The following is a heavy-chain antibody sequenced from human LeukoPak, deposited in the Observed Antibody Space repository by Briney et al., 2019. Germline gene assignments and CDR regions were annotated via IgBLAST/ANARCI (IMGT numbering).Heavy chain of an antibody. D-gene: IGHD3-10*01. J-gene: IGHJ4*02. CDR1: GGTFSSYA. CDR2: IIPIFGTA. Sequence: AASVKVSCKASGGTFSSYAISWVRQAPGQGLEWMGGIIPIFGTANYAQKFQGRVTITADESTSTAYMELSSLRSEDTAVYYCARDMVRGVTDDYWGQGTLVTVSS. V-gene: IGHV1-69*13. CDR3: ARDMVRGVTDDY.